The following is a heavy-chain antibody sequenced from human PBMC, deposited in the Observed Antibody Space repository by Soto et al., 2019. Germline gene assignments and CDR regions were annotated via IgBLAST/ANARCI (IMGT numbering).Heavy chain of an antibody. CDR3: TTFLRSAAVRAP. V-gene: IGHV3-15*01. J-gene: IGHJ4*02. Sequence: EVQLVESGGGLVKPGGSLRLSCAASGFTFSNAWMSWVRQAPGKGLEWVGRIKSKTDGGTTDYAAPVKGRFTISRDDSKNTLYLQMNSMKTEDTAVYYCTTFLRSAAVRAPWGQGTLVTVSS. CDR1: GFTFSNAW. CDR2: IKSKTDGGTT. D-gene: IGHD6-25*01.